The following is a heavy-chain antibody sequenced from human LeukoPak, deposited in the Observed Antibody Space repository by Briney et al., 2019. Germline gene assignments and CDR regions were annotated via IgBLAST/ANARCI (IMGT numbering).Heavy chain of an antibody. V-gene: IGHV5-51*01. CDR2: IYPDDSDT. J-gene: IGHJ2*01. CDR1: GYIFSNYW. D-gene: IGHD3-10*01. CDR3: ARRLGSGAYFDL. Sequence: GGSLKISCKGSGYIFSNYWIGWVRQMPGKGLEWMGIIYPDDSDTRYNPSFQGQVTISADKSIRTAYLQWSSLKASDTAMYYCARRLGSGAYFDLWGRGTLVSVSS.